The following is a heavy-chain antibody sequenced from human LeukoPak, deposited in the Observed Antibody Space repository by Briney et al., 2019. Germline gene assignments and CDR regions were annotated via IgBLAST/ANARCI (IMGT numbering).Heavy chain of an antibody. CDR1: GGSISSGGYY. CDR3: GRGGIAAAASGVDY. Sequence: SQTLSLTCVVTGGSISSGGYYWSWLRQPPGKGLEWIGYIYQSGSTYYNPSLERRVTITVDKSKNQFSLKLSSVTSADTAVYYCGRGGIAAAASGVDYWGQGTLVTVSS. CDR2: IYQSGST. D-gene: IGHD6-13*01. V-gene: IGHV4-30-2*01. J-gene: IGHJ4*02.